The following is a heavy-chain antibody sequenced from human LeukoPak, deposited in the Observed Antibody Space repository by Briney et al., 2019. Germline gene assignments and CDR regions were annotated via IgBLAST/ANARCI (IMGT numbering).Heavy chain of an antibody. D-gene: IGHD6-6*01. CDR2: ISSSSSYI. J-gene: IGHJ4*02. V-gene: IGHV3-21*01. Sequence: GGSLRLSCAASGSTFSSYSMNWVRQAPGKGLEWVSSISSSSSYIYYADSVKGRFTISRDNAKNSLYLQMNSLRAEDTAVYYCARGPNSNWSGLDFWGQGTLLTVSS. CDR3: ARGPNSNWSGLDF. CDR1: GSTFSSYS.